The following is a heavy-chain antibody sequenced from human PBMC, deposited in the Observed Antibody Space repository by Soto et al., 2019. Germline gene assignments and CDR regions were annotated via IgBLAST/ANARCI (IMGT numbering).Heavy chain of an antibody. CDR1: GGSISSNY. J-gene: IGHJ4*02. CDR3: ARYRREAVAGYTLDN. Sequence: LSLTCTVSGGSISSNYWTWIRQPPGKGLEWIGYVYNSGSTNYNPSLKSRVTISEDTSKSQFSLKVNSMTAADTAVYYCARYRREAVAGYTLDNWGQGILVTVSS. V-gene: IGHV4-59*01. D-gene: IGHD6-13*01. CDR2: VYNSGST.